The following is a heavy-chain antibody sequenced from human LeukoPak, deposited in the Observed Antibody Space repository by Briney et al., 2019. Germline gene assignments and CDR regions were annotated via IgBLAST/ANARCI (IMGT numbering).Heavy chain of an antibody. CDR1: GGAISTHD. Sequence: SETLSLTCTVSGGAISTHDWSWIRQPPGKGLEWIGYVFDSERTKDNPSLKTRATLSADTSKNQFSLRLSSVTAADPGACYCVTIQRGSIYGYFDFWGQGVLVTVSS. CDR3: VTIQRGSIYGYFDF. CDR2: VFDSERT. J-gene: IGHJ4*02. D-gene: IGHD5-18*01. V-gene: IGHV4-59*11.